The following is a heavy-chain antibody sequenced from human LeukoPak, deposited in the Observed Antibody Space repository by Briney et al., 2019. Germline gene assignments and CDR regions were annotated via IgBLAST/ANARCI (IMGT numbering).Heavy chain of an antibody. CDR1: GLTFSGSA. V-gene: IGHV3-23*01. D-gene: IGHD2-15*01. CDR3: AKVLVLVSANRYYFDY. J-gene: IGHJ4*02. CDR2: ISGSGNST. Sequence: GESLRLSCAASGLTFSGSAMSWVRQAPGKGLEWVPLISGSGNSTYYADSVKGRFTISRDNSKNTLYLQMNSLRAEDTAVYYCAKVLVLVSANRYYFDYWGQGTLVTVSS.